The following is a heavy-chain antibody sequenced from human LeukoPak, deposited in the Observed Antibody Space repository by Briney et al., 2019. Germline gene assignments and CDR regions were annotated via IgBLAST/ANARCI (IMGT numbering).Heavy chain of an antibody. V-gene: IGHV3-30*18. Sequence: PGRSLRLSCAASGFTFSSYGMHWVRQAPGKGLEWVAVISYDGSNKYYADSVKGRFTISRDNSKNTLYLQMNSLRAEDTAVYHCAKGFSQEWLLRYGMDVWGQGTPVTVSS. CDR1: GFTFSSYG. J-gene: IGHJ6*02. D-gene: IGHD3-3*01. CDR2: ISYDGSNK. CDR3: AKGFSQEWLLRYGMDV.